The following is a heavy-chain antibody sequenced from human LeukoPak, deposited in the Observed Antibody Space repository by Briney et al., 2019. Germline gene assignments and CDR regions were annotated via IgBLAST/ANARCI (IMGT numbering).Heavy chain of an antibody. D-gene: IGHD3-3*01. V-gene: IGHV3-7*03. CDR2: IREDGSDK. CDR3: AKDRTRQAY. Sequence: GGSLRLSCAASGFTFSNYWMSWVRQTPGKGLEWVANIREDGSDKYYVDSLKGRFTISRDNAKNSLYLQMNSLRAEDTAVYYCAKDRTRQAYWGQGTLVTVSS. CDR1: GFTFSNYW. J-gene: IGHJ4*02.